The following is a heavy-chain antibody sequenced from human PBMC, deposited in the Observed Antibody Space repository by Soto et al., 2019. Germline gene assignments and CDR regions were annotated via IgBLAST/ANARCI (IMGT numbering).Heavy chain of an antibody. CDR1: VYTFNPFD. Sequence: ASVKVSCKASVYTFNPFDIYWVRQATGHGLEWMGWMNPNSGNTGYAQELRGRVTMTRNTSNTTAYMELTSQTSDDTGVYYCAGGNFRYWGQGTLVTVS. CDR3: AGGNFRY. V-gene: IGHV1-8*02. CDR2: MNPNSGNT. J-gene: IGHJ4*02.